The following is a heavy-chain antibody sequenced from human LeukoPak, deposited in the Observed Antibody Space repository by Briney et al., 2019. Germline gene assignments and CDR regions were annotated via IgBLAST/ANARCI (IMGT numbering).Heavy chain of an antibody. CDR1: GGSISTYY. Sequence: SETLSLTCTVSGGSISTYYWSWIRQPPGKGLEWIGYIYYSGSTNCNPSLKSRVTISIDTSKNQFSLKLSSVTAADTAVYYCARRIAAAGTEDNWFDPWGQGTLVTVSS. CDR2: IYYSGST. V-gene: IGHV4-59*08. J-gene: IGHJ5*02. D-gene: IGHD6-13*01. CDR3: ARRIAAAGTEDNWFDP.